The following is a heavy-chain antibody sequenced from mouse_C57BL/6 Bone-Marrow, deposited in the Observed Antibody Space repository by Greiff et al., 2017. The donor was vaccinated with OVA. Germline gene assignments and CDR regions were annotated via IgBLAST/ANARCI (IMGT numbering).Heavy chain of an antibody. CDR1: GFNIKDYY. Sequence: VQLKQSGAELVKPGASVKLSCTASGFNIKDYYMHWVKQRTEQGLEWIGRIDPEDGDTKYAPKFPGKATIPADPSSNTAYLQLSSLTSEDTAVYYCAKRDYYGKDFDYWGQGTTLTVSS. CDR3: AKRDYYGKDFDY. V-gene: IGHV14-2*01. D-gene: IGHD1-1*01. CDR2: IDPEDGDT. J-gene: IGHJ2*01.